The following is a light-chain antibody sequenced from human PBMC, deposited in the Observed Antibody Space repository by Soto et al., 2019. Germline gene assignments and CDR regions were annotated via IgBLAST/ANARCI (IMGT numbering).Light chain of an antibody. V-gene: IGKV4-1*01. J-gene: IGKJ1*01. CDR1: RSFLYSSNNETF. CDR3: QQYYNIPWT. Sequence: DIMITHSPDSLSLSLCDRATISCRSIRSFLYSSNNETFLAWYQQKPGQPPKQLIYWASNRESGVPDRFRGSGSGTDFTLTITSLQAEDVALYYCQQYYNIPWTFGQGTKVDIK. CDR2: WAS.